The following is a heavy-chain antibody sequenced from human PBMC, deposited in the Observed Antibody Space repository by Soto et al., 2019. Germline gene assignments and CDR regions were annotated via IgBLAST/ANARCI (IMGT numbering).Heavy chain of an antibody. D-gene: IGHD4-4*01. Sequence: XGSLRLSCTAAGFTLSDSWMTWVRQAPGKGLEWVARIKPDESEKKYADSVKGRFSISRDNAKNSMYLQMDSLRGEDTAVYYCVRGGSNYAYWGQGALVTVSS. CDR1: GFTLSDSW. CDR3: VRGGSNYAY. CDR2: IKPDESEK. V-gene: IGHV3-7*01. J-gene: IGHJ4*02.